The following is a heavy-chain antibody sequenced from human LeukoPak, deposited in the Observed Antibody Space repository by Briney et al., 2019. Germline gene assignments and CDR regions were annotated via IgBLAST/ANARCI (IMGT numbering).Heavy chain of an antibody. D-gene: IGHD5-12*01. CDR1: GFSFSRYW. Sequence: GGSLRLSCAASGFSFSRYWMHWVRQAPGKGLVWVSRINSDGSSTTYADSVKGRFTISRDNAKNTLYLQMNSLRAEDTAVYYCARVKRVATRAFDIWGQGTMVTVSS. J-gene: IGHJ3*02. CDR2: INSDGSST. V-gene: IGHV3-74*01. CDR3: ARVKRVATRAFDI.